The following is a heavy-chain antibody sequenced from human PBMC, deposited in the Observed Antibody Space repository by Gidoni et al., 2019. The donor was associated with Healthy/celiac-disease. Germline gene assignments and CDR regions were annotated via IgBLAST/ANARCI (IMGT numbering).Heavy chain of an antibody. CDR3: ARESGGFGEPPYYYGMDV. D-gene: IGHD3-10*01. CDR1: GFTFSSYS. J-gene: IGHJ6*02. V-gene: IGHV3-21*01. Sequence: EVQLVESGGGLVKPGGSLRLSCAASGFTFSSYSMNWVRQAPGKGLEWVSSISSSSSCIYYADSVKGRFTISRDNAKNSLYLQMNSLRAEDTAVYYCARESGGFGEPPYYYGMDVWGQGTTVTVSS. CDR2: ISSSSSCI.